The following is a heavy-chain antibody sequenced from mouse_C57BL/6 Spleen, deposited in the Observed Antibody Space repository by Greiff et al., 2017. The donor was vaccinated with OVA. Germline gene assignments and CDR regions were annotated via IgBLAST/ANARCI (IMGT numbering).Heavy chain of an antibody. D-gene: IGHD1-1*01. CDR2: INPSNGGT. Sequence: QVQLKEPGTELVKPGASVKLSCKASGYTFTSYWMPWVKQRPGQGLEWIGNINPSNGGTNYNEKFKSKATLTVDKSSSTAYMQLSSLTSEDSAVYDSASDEGTVVEYIDVWGTGTTVTVSS. CDR1: GYTFTSYW. V-gene: IGHV1-53*01. J-gene: IGHJ1*03. CDR3: ASDEGTVVEYIDV.